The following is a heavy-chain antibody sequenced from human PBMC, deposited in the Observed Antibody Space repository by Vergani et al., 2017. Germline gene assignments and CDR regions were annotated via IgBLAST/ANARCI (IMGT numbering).Heavy chain of an antibody. CDR2: IYYSGST. Sequence: QVQLQESGPGLVKPSQTLSLTCTVSGGSISSGDYYWRCIREPPGKGLELIGYIYYSGSTYYNPSLKRRVIISVDTANNQFSLKLRSVTAADTAVYYCARDGGNYGSGSYYPSGYYYYYMDVWGK. CDR1: GGSISSGDYY. V-gene: IGHV4-30-4*01. D-gene: IGHD3-10*01. CDR3: ARDGGNYGSGSYYPSGYYYYYMDV. J-gene: IGHJ6*03.